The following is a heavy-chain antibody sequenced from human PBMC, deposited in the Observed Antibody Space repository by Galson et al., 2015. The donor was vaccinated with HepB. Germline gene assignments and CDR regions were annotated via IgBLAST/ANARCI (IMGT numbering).Heavy chain of an antibody. J-gene: IGHJ4*02. CDR3: ARDEYNWNDGDFDY. CDR2: ISAYNGNT. V-gene: IGHV1-18*04. CDR1: GYTFTSYG. D-gene: IGHD1-20*01. Sequence: SVKVSCKASGYTFTSYGISWVRQAPGQGLEWMGWISAYNGNTNYAQKLQGRVTMTTDTSTSTAYMELRSLRSDDTAVYYCARDEYNWNDGDFDYWGQGTLVTVSS.